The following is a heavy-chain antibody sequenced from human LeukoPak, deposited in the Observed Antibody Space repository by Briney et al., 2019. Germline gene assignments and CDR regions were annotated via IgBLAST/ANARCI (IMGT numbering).Heavy chain of an antibody. D-gene: IGHD2-15*01. J-gene: IGHJ4*02. CDR2: IWYDGSNK. CDR1: GFTFSSYG. Sequence: PGGSLRLSCAASGFTFSSYGRHWVRQAPGKGLEWVAVIWYDGSNKYYADSVKGRFTISRDNSKNTLYLQMNSLRAEDTAVYYCAKDAVDCSGGSCYLDYWGRGTLVTVSS. V-gene: IGHV3-30*02. CDR3: AKDAVDCSGGSCYLDY.